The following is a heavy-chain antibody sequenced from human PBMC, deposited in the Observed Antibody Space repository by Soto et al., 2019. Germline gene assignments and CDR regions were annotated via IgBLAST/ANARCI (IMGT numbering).Heavy chain of an antibody. D-gene: IGHD6-19*01. CDR1: GGSVNSGTYY. CDR3: ARERWDSSGRYGMDV. J-gene: IGHJ6*02. Sequence: SETLSLTCTVSGGSVNSGTYYWSWIRQPPGKGLEWIGNIYYSESTNYNPSLRSRITISVDSSKNQFSLKLSSVAAADTAVYYCARERWDSSGRYGMDVWGQGTTVTVSS. CDR2: IYYSEST. V-gene: IGHV4-61*01.